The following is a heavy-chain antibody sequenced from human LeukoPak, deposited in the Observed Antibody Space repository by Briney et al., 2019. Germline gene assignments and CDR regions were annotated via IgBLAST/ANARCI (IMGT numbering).Heavy chain of an antibody. CDR3: ARDGKAKNDY. D-gene: IGHD1-26*01. V-gene: IGHV3-64*01. Sequence: PGGSLRLSCAASGFTFSSYAMHWVRQAPGKGLEYVSAISSNGGSTYYANSVKGRFTMSRDNSRDTLYLQMGSLRPEDTAVYYCARDGKAKNDYWGQGTLVTVST. J-gene: IGHJ4*02. CDR1: GFTFSSYA. CDR2: ISSNGGST.